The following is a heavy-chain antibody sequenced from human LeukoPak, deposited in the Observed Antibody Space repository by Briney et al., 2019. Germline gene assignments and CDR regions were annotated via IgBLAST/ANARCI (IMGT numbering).Heavy chain of an antibody. CDR3: ARESGATYYYDSSGYPFDY. V-gene: IGHV3-20*04. J-gene: IGHJ4*02. Sequence: GGSLRLSCAGSGFTFDDYGISWVRQAPGKGLEWVSGINWNGGSTGYADSVKGRFTIYRDNAKNSLYLQMNSLRAEDTALYYCARESGATYYYDSSGYPFDYWGQGTLVTVSS. CDR1: GFTFDDYG. CDR2: INWNGGST. D-gene: IGHD3-22*01.